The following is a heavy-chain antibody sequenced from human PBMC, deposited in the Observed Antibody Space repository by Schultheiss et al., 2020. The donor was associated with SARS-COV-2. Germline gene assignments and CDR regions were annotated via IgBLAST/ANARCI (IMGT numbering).Heavy chain of an antibody. D-gene: IGHD6-19*01. V-gene: IGHV1-3*01. CDR3: ATDKGYSSGWPYNWFDH. Sequence: ASVKVSCKASGYTFSSHGMHWVRQAPGQRLEWMGWINGGNGNTNYSEKFQGRVTITSDATASTAFMELSSLRSEDTAVYYCATDKGYSSGWPYNWFDHWGLGTLVTVSS. CDR2: INGGNGNT. J-gene: IGHJ5*02. CDR1: GYTFSSHG.